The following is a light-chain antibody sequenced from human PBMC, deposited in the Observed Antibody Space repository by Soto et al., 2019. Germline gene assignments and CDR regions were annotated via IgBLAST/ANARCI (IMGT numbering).Light chain of an antibody. CDR3: QQTYSVPKWT. CDR1: HNIASY. J-gene: IGKJ1*01. V-gene: IGKV1-39*01. Sequence: DTQMTHSPSSLSASVRDRVTITCRASHNIASYLNWYQQKPGKAPKLLIYAASTLQSGVPSRFSGSGSGTDFTLTISSLQPDDFATYYCQQTYSVPKWTFGQGTKVDI. CDR2: AAS.